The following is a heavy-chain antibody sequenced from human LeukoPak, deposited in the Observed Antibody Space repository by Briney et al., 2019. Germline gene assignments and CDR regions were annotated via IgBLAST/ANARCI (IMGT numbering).Heavy chain of an antibody. V-gene: IGHV1-18*01. CDR1: GYTFTSYG. D-gene: IGHD2-15*01. CDR2: ISAYNGNT. Sequence: ASVKVSCKASGYTFTSYGISWVRQAPGQGLEWMGWISAYNGNTNYAQKFQGRVTMTRDTSISTAYMELSRLRSDDTAVYYCAREFRYCSGGSCYSGYYFDYWGQGTLVTVSS. CDR3: AREFRYCSGGSCYSGYYFDY. J-gene: IGHJ4*02.